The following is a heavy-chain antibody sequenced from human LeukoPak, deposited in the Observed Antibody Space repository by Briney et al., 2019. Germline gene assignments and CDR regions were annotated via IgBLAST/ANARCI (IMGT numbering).Heavy chain of an antibody. V-gene: IGHV3-74*01. J-gene: IGHJ3*02. D-gene: IGHD6-19*01. CDR3: ARAVADTRYALDI. Sequence: GGSLRLSCATSGFTFSRYWMHWVRQAPEKGLVWGSRINSDGSSTNYADSVKGRFTVSRDNAKNTLYLQMNSLRAEDTAVYYCARAVADTRYALDIWGQGTMVTVSS. CDR1: GFTFSRYW. CDR2: INSDGSST.